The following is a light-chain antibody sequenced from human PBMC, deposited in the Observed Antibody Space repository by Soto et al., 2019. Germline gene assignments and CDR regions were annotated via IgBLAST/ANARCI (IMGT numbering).Light chain of an antibody. J-gene: IGKJ1*01. CDR2: GAS. CDR3: QQYYSYSWT. CDR1: QSVSSN. V-gene: IGKV3-15*01. Sequence: EIVIKQSPATLSLSPWERATLSCRASQSVSSNVAWYQQIPGQTPRLLIYGASTRATGIPVRFSGSGSGTDFTLTISCLQSEDFATYYCQQYYSYSWTFGQGTKVDIK.